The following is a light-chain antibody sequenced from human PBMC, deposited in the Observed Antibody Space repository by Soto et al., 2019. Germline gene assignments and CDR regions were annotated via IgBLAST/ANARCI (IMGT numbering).Light chain of an antibody. V-gene: IGLV1-40*01. Sequence: LTHPPSVSWAPGQRVTISFTGSSSNIGAGYDVHWYQQLPGTAPKLLIYANTFRPSGVPDRFSGSKSGTSASLAITGLQAEDEADYYCQSYDSSLSGYVFGTGTKVTVL. J-gene: IGLJ1*01. CDR2: ANT. CDR3: QSYDSSLSGYV. CDR1: SSNIGAGYD.